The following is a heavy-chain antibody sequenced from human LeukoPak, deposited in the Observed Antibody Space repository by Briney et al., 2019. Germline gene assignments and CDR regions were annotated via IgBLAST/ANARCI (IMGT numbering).Heavy chain of an antibody. CDR3: AKGSPVSGWYVGDY. V-gene: IGHV3-23*01. CDR2: ISGSGGST. Sequence: KPGGSLRLSCAASGFTFSSYAMSWVRQAPGKGLEWVSAISGSGGSTYYADSVKGRFTISGDNSKNTLYLQMNSLRAEDTAVYYCAKGSPVSGWYVGDYWGQGTLVTVSS. CDR1: GFTFSSYA. J-gene: IGHJ4*02. D-gene: IGHD6-19*01.